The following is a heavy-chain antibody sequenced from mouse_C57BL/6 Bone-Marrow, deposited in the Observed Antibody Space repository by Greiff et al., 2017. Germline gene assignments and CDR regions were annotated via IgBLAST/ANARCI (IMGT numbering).Heavy chain of an antibody. J-gene: IGHJ1*03. V-gene: IGHV1-85*01. D-gene: IGHD1-1*01. CDR3: ARLECDGSSGDWYFDV. CDR2: IYPRDGST. CDR1: GYTFTSYD. Sequence: VKLVESGPELVKPGASVKLSCKASGYTFTSYDINWVKQRPGQGLEWIGWIYPRDGSTTYNEKFKGKATLTVDTSSSTAYMELHSLTSEDSAVYFCARLECDGSSGDWYFDVWGTGTTVTVSS.